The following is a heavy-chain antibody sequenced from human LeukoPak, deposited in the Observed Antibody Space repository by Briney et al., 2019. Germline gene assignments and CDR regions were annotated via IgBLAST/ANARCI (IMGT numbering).Heavy chain of an antibody. CDR3: AASPRRTGTTANY. Sequence: GGSLRLSCAASGFTFGSYAMSWVRQAPGKGLEWVSAISGSGGSTYYADSVKGRFTISRDNSKNTLYLQMNSLRAEDTAVYYCAASPRRTGTTANYWGQGTLVTVSS. CDR2: ISGSGGST. J-gene: IGHJ4*02. V-gene: IGHV3-23*01. CDR1: GFTFGSYA. D-gene: IGHD1-1*01.